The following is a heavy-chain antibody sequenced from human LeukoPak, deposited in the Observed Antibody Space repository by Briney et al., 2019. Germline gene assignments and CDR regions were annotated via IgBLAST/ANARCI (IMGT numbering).Heavy chain of an antibody. J-gene: IGHJ3*02. CDR2: SYSGGSI. V-gene: IGHV3-66*01. D-gene: IGHD3-10*01. CDR3: ARGPYGSSGTPDAFDI. CDR1: DFTVSGNY. Sequence: GGSLRLSCAASDFTVSGNYMSWVRQAPGKGLEWVSVSYSGGSIYYADSVKGRFTTTRDNSKNTLYLQMNSLRAEDTAVYYCARGPYGSSGTPDAFDIWGQGTKVTVSS.